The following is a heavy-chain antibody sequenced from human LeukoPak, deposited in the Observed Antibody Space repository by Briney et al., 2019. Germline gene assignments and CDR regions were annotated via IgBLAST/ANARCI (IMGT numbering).Heavy chain of an antibody. D-gene: IGHD4-11*01. V-gene: IGHV3-7*01. CDR2: IKQDGSEK. Sequence: GGSLRLSCAASGFTFSSYWMSWVRQAPGKGLEWVANIKQDGSEKYYVDSVKGRFTISRDNAKNSLYLEMNSLRAEDTAVYYCARDLNTVTTPTFDYWGQGTLVTVSS. J-gene: IGHJ4*02. CDR1: GFTFSSYW. CDR3: ARDLNTVTTPTFDY.